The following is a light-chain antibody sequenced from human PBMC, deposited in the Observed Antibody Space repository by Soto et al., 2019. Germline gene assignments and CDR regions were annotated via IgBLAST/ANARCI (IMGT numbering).Light chain of an antibody. CDR2: GVS. V-gene: IGKV3-20*01. CDR3: QQYDSSPRT. Sequence: TVLTHAPATLSFSPGERATLSVRASQSLSSRNLAWYQQKPGQAPRPLIYGVSSRATGIPDRFSGSGSGTDFTLTISRLEPEDFAVYYGQQYDSSPRTFGQGTKVDIK. J-gene: IGKJ1*01. CDR1: QSLSSRN.